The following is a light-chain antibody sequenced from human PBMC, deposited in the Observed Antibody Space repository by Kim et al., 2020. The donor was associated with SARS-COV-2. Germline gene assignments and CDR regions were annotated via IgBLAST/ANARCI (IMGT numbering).Light chain of an antibody. CDR1: QSVSSSY. V-gene: IGKV3-20*01. CDR3: QLYGSSSWT. CDR2: GAS. Sequence: EIVLTQSPGTLSLSPGERATLSCRASQSVSSSYLAWYQQRPGQAPRLLIYGASTRATGIPDRFSGSGSGTDFTLTISRLEPEDFAVYYCQLYGSSSWTFGQGTKVDIK. J-gene: IGKJ1*01.